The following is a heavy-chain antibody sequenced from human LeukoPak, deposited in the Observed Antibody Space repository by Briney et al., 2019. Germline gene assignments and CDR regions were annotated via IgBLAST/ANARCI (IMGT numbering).Heavy chain of an antibody. J-gene: IGHJ4*02. V-gene: IGHV3-48*01. Sequence: PGGSLRLSCAASGFTFNNYNMNWVRQAPGGGLEWVSYSGSGGSPIFFADSVKGRFTISRDNAKNSLYLQMTSLRAEDTAVYYCARAMYGDYVLSYWGQGTLVTVSS. CDR3: ARAMYGDYVLSY. D-gene: IGHD4-17*01. CDR1: GFTFNNYN. CDR2: SGSGGSPI.